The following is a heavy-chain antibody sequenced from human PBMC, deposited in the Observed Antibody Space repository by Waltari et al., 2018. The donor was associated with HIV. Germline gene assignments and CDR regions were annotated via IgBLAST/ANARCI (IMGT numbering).Heavy chain of an antibody. J-gene: IGHJ6*02. CDR1: GFAFRSYY. CDR3: ARYRPEVHYYNGMDV. Sequence: EVQLVESGGGSLQAGGSLRLSCAASGFAFRSYYMFWVRQAPGKGLVWASRISSGGRTTSYADSVKGRFTVSRDNARNTLYLQMNSLRAEDTAVYYCARYRPEVHYYNGMDVWGQGTTVTVSS. V-gene: IGHV3-74*01. D-gene: IGHD3-16*02. CDR2: ISSGGRTT.